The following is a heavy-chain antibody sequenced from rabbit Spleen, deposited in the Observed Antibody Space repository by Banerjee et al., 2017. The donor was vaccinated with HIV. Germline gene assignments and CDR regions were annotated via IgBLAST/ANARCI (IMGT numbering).Heavy chain of an antibody. CDR1: GLDFSGDSY. CDR3: SRDLIAVIGWNFSL. Sequence: QSLEESGGDLVKPGASLTLTCKASGLDFSGDSYDSYMCWIRQAPGKGLEWIACINIVTGKSVYASWAKGRFIMSRTSSTTVTLQMTSLTAADTATYFCSRDLIAVIGWNFSLWGPGTLVTVS. CDR2: INIVTGKS. V-gene: IGHV1S40*01. J-gene: IGHJ4*01. D-gene: IGHD1-1*01.